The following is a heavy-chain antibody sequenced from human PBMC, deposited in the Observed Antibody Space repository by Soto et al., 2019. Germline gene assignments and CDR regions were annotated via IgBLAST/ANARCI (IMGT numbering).Heavy chain of an antibody. CDR1: GGSISSGGYY. CDR2: IYNSGIS. V-gene: IGHV4-31*03. CDR3: TRTVSGLGELLNYFFMDV. D-gene: IGHD3-16*01. Sequence: QVQLQESGPGLVKPSQTLSLTCTVSGGSISSGGYYWSWIRQHPGKGLEWIGDIYNSGISYYNPSLEIRVSISIDTAKNPFSLTLSSVTAADTAVYYCTRTVSGLGELLNYFFMDVWGNGTTVTVSS. J-gene: IGHJ6*03.